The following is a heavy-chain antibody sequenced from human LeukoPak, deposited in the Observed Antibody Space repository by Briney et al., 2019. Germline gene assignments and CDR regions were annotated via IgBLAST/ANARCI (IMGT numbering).Heavy chain of an antibody. CDR1: GFPFSNYG. CDR3: AKRSLLRSGSPPYFDY. Sequence: GGSLRLSCAASGFPFSNYGMSWVRQAPGQGLEWVSAISSSGGSTFYADSVKGRFTISRDNSKNTLYLQMNSLRAEDTAVYYCAKRSLLRSGSPPYFDYWGQGPLVTVSS. V-gene: IGHV3-23*01. J-gene: IGHJ4*02. D-gene: IGHD3-10*02. CDR2: ISSSGGST.